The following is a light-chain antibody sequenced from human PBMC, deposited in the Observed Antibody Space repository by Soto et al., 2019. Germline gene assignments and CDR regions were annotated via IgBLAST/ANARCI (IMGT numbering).Light chain of an antibody. J-gene: IGKJ1*01. CDR3: QQYGSYSRT. CDR2: MAS. CDR1: QSISTS. Sequence: DIHMTQSPSTLSAFVGDRVTITCRASQSISTSLAWYQQKPGKAPKLLXYMASILESGVPTRFSGSGSATEFTLSINSLKTDDFATYYCQQYGSYSRTFCQGTKVDIK. V-gene: IGKV1-5*03.